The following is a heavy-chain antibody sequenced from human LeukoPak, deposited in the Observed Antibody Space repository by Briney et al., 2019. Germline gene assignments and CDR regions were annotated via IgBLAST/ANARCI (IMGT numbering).Heavy chain of an antibody. D-gene: IGHD3-22*01. V-gene: IGHV1-18*01. J-gene: IGHJ5*02. CDR3: ARPNNYYDDNGYYNYFDP. CDR1: GYTFSSHG. CDR2: ISANSGKT. Sequence: GASVKVSCKTSGYTFSSHGITWVRQAPGQGLERMGWISANSGKTYYAQKFQGRVTMTTDTSTSTAYMELRSLGSDDTAVYYCARPNNYYDDNGYYNYFDPWGQGTLVTVSS.